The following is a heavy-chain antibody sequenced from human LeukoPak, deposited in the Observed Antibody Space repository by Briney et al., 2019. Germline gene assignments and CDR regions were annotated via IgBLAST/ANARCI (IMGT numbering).Heavy chain of an antibody. Sequence: GGSLRLSCAASGFTFDDYGMSWVRQAPGKGLEWVSAISGSGGSTYYADSVKGRFTISRDNSKNTLYLQMNSLRAEDTAVYYCARHPSHYYDSSGYSDAFDIWGQGTMVTVSS. V-gene: IGHV3-23*01. J-gene: IGHJ3*02. CDR3: ARHPSHYYDSSGYSDAFDI. D-gene: IGHD3-22*01. CDR1: GFTFDDYG. CDR2: ISGSGGST.